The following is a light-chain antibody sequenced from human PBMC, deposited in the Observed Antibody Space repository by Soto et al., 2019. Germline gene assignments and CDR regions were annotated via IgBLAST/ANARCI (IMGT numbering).Light chain of an antibody. J-gene: IGLJ2*01. CDR1: TSNIGRND. V-gene: IGLV1-47*01. Sequence: QSVLTQPPSTSGTPVQRVTISCSGSTSNIGRNDVYWYQQFPGTAPKVLIYKNNARPSGVPERFSGSKSGTSASLAISGLRSEDEADYNCAAWDDSLSVVVGGGTKLTVL. CDR2: KNN. CDR3: AAWDDSLSVV.